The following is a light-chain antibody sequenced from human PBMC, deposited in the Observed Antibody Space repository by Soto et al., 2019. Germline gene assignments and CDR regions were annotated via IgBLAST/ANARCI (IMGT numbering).Light chain of an antibody. V-gene: IGKV1-5*03. Sequence: DIQMTQSPSTLSAAIGDSVTITCRASQSISSWLAWYQQKPGKAPKLLIYKASSLESGVPSRFSGSGSGTEFTLTISSLQHDDFATYYCQQYTSYSWTFGQGTKVEIK. CDR3: QQYTSYSWT. CDR2: KAS. CDR1: QSISSW. J-gene: IGKJ1*01.